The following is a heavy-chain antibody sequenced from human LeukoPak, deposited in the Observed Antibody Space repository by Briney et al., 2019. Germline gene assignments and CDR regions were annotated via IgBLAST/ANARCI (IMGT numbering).Heavy chain of an antibody. CDR3: ARANGGALGS. CDR2: IYYSGST. CDR1: GGSISSSSYY. V-gene: IGHV4-39*01. J-gene: IGHJ4*02. Sequence: SETLSLTCTVSGGSISSSSYYWGWIRQPPGKGLEWIGSIYYSGSTYYNPSLKSRVTISVDTSKNQFSLKLSSVTAADTAVYYCARANGGALGSWGQGTLVTVSS. D-gene: IGHD4-23*01.